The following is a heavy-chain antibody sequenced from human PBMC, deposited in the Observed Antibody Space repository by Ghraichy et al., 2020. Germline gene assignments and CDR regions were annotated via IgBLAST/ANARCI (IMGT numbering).Heavy chain of an antibody. CDR3: VRGQWSAFNF. CDR2: TYYRSKWYS. J-gene: IGHJ4*02. D-gene: IGHD6-19*01. Sequence: QTLSLTCVISGDSLSSNGVAWNWIRQSPSRGLKWLGRTYYRSKWYSEYAISVKSRITINPDTSKNQFSLHLSSLTPGDTALYYCVRGQWSAFNFWGQGTLVTVSS. V-gene: IGHV6-1*01. CDR1: GDSLSSNGVA.